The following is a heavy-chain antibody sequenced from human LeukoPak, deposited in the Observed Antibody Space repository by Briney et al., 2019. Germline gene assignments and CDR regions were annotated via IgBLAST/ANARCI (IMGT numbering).Heavy chain of an antibody. CDR1: GYSFTSYW. J-gene: IGHJ4*02. CDR2: IDPSDSYT. D-gene: IGHD3-10*01. Sequence: GESLKISCKGSGYSFTSYWISWVRQMPGKGLEWMGRIDPSDSYTNYSPSFQGHVTISADKSISTAYLQWSSLKASDTAMYYCARHWYYGSGSPDEGYDYWGQGTLVTVSS. V-gene: IGHV5-10-1*01. CDR3: ARHWYYGSGSPDEGYDY.